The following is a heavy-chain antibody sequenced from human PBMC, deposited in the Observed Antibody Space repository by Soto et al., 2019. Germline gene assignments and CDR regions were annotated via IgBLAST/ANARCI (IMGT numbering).Heavy chain of an antibody. CDR3: AKDFQAYGSGWYYFDY. V-gene: IGHV3-23*01. Sequence: GGSLRLSCAASGFTFSSYAMSWVRQAPGKGLEWVSAISGSGGSTYYADSVKGRFTISRDNSKNTLYLQMNSLRAEDTAVYYCAKDFQAYGSGWYYFDYWGQGTLVTVSS. D-gene: IGHD6-19*01. CDR1: GFTFSSYA. J-gene: IGHJ4*02. CDR2: ISGSGGST.